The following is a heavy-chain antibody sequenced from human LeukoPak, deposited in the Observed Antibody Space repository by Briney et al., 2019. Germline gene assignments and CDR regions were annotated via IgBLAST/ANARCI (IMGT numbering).Heavy chain of an antibody. V-gene: IGHV1-69*05. Sequence: GASVKVSCKASGGTFSSYAISWVRQAPGQGLEWMGGIIPIFGTANYAQKFQGRVTITTDESTSTAYMELSSLRSEGTAVYYCARDVLAAPYYYYYMDVWGKGTTVTVSS. CDR2: IIPIFGTA. J-gene: IGHJ6*03. D-gene: IGHD2-15*01. CDR3: ARDVLAAPYYYYYMDV. CDR1: GGTFSSYA.